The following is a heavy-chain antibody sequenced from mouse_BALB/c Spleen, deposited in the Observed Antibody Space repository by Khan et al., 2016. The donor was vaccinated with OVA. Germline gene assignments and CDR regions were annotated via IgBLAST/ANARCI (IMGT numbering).Heavy chain of an antibody. Sequence: VQLQESGPGLVQPSQSLSITCTVSGFSLTSYGVHWVRQSPGKGLEWLGVIWSGGSTDYNAAFISRLSISKDNSKSQVFFKMNSLQADDTAIYYCSRKPHYYGYYYAMDYWGQGTSVTVSS. CDR1: GFSLTSYG. V-gene: IGHV2-4-1*01. D-gene: IGHD1-1*01. CDR2: IWSGGST. J-gene: IGHJ4*01. CDR3: SRKPHYYGYYYAMDY.